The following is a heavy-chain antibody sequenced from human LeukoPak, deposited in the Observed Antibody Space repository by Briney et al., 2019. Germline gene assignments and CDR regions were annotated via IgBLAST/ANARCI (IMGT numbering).Heavy chain of an antibody. CDR3: ARDRVMAVAEGDWLDP. CDR1: GFTFSSYS. V-gene: IGHV3-21*01. CDR2: ISSSSSYI. Sequence: GGSLRLSCAASGFTFSSYSMNWVRQAPGKGLEWVSSISSSSSYIYYADSVKGRFTTSRDNAKNSLYLQMNSLRAEDTAVYYCARDRVMAVAEGDWLDPWGQGTLVTVSS. D-gene: IGHD6-19*01. J-gene: IGHJ5*02.